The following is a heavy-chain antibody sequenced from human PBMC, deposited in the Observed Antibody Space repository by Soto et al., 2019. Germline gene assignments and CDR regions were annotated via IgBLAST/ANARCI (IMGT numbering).Heavy chain of an antibody. J-gene: IGHJ4*02. CDR3: AILTPITGVY. Sequence: QVLLVQSGAEVKKPGSSVKVSCKVSGGSFSTYTLTWVRQAPGQGLEWMGGIIPMFGIINYAQKFQGRVTITADSSTTTAYMELISLRSDDTAVYYCAILTPITGVYWGQGAQVTVSS. CDR1: GGSFSTYT. V-gene: IGHV1-69*17. CDR2: IIPMFGII. D-gene: IGHD5-12*01.